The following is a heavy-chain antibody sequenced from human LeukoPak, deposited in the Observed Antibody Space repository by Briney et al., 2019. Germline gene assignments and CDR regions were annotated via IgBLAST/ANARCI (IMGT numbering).Heavy chain of an antibody. CDR1: GFTFDDYA. D-gene: IGHD3-22*01. CDR3: AKVDYHSSPMGGAFDI. CDR2: ISWNSGSI. J-gene: IGHJ3*02. Sequence: GGSLRLSCAASGFTFDDYAMHWVRQAPGKGLEWVSGISWNSGSIGYADSVKGRFTISRDNAKNSLYLQMNSLRAEDTALYYCAKVDYHSSPMGGAFDIWGQGTMVTVSS. V-gene: IGHV3-9*01.